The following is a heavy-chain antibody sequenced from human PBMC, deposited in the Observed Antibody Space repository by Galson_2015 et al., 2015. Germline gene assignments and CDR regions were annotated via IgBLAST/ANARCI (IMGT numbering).Heavy chain of an antibody. CDR1: GFTFSSYA. J-gene: IGHJ4*02. V-gene: IGHV3-33*08. Sequence: SLRLSCAASGFTFSSYAMSWVRQAPGKGLEWVAVIWYDGSNKYYADSVKGRFTISRDNSKNTLYLQMNSLRAGDTAVYYCARDSGPYYYDSSGYLGYWGQGTLVTVSS. CDR2: IWYDGSNK. D-gene: IGHD3-22*01. CDR3: ARDSGPYYYDSSGYLGY.